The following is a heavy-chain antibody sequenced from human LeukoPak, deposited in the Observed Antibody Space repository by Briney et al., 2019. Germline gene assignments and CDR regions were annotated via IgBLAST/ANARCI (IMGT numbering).Heavy chain of an antibody. D-gene: IGHD3-3*01. CDR2: IIPIFGTA. J-gene: IGHJ5*02. Sequence: SVKVSCKASGGTFSIYAISWVRQAPAQGLECMGGIIPIFGTASYAQKFQGRVTITTNESTSTAYMELSSLRSEETAVYYCARVARDYDFWSGQYNWFDPWGQGTLVTVSS. CDR3: ARVARDYDFWSGQYNWFDP. V-gene: IGHV1-69*05. CDR1: GGTFSIYA.